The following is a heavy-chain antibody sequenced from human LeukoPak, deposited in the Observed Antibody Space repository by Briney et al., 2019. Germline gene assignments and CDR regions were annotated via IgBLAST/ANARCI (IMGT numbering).Heavy chain of an antibody. CDR3: ARTNPPGRVGRTFDI. CDR2: ISAYNGIT. D-gene: IGHD2-2*01. J-gene: IGHJ3*02. Sequence: ASVKVSCKASGYTFTSYGISWVRQAPGQGLEWMGWISAYNGITNYAQKLQGRVTMTTDTSTSTAYMELRSLRSDDTAVYYCARTNPPGRVGRTFDIWGQGTMVTVSS. V-gene: IGHV1-18*01. CDR1: GYTFTSYG.